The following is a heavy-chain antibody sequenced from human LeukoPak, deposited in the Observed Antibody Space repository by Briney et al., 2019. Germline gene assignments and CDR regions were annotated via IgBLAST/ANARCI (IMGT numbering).Heavy chain of an antibody. CDR2: ISWKSGSI. D-gene: IGHD3-22*01. CDR3: ARDRNYDSGGPFY. J-gene: IGHJ4*02. Sequence: GGSLRLSCAASGFTFDDYAMHWVRQAPGKGLEWVSGISWKSGSIGYADSVKGRFTISRENSKNTLYLQMNSLRAEDTAVYYCARDRNYDSGGPFYWGQGTLVTVSS. CDR1: GFTFDDYA. V-gene: IGHV3-9*01.